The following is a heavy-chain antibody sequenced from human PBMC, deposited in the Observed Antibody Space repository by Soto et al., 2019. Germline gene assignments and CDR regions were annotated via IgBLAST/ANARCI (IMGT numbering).Heavy chain of an antibody. V-gene: IGHV3-33*01. CDR1: GFTFSSYG. CDR2: IWYDGSNK. Sequence: QVQLVESGGGVVQPGRSLRLSCAASGFTFSSYGMHWVRQAPGKGLEWVAVIWYDGSNKYYADSVKGRFTISRDNSKNTLYLQINSLRAEDTAVYYCARDHGGSYRGGDYWGQGTLVTVSS. D-gene: IGHD1-26*01. J-gene: IGHJ4*02. CDR3: ARDHGGSYRGGDY.